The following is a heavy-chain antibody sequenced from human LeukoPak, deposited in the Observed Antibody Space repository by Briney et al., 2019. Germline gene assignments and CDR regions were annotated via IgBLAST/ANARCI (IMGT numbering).Heavy chain of an antibody. CDR1: GYTFTIYG. CDR3: ASARYCTKGVCYTPLDY. J-gene: IGHJ4*02. Sequence: GASVKVSCKASGYTFTIYGINWVRQAPGQGLEWMGWISVYNGDTNYAQKLQGRVTMTTDTSTSTAYMELRSLRSDDTDVYYCASARYCTKGVCYTPLDYWGQGTLVTVSS. CDR2: ISVYNGDT. V-gene: IGHV1-18*01. D-gene: IGHD2-8*01.